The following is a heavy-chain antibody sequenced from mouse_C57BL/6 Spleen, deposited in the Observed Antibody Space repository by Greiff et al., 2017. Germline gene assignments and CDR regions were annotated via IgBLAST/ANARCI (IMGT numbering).Heavy chain of an antibody. CDR2: IYPGSGNT. CDR1: GYTFTDYY. V-gene: IGHV1-76*01. Sequence: VQLQQSGAELVRPGASVKLSCKASGYTFTDYYINWVKQRPGQGLAWIARIYPGSGNTYYNEKFKGKATLTAEKSSSTAYMQLSSLTSEDSAVYCCARYPYYGNPGWYAMDYWGQGTSVTVSS. D-gene: IGHD2-1*01. CDR3: ARYPYYGNPGWYAMDY. J-gene: IGHJ4*01.